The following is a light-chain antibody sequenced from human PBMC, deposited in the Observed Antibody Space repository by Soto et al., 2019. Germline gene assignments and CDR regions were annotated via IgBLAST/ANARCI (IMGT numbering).Light chain of an antibody. V-gene: IGLV2-11*01. CDR3: CSYAGNYFV. J-gene: IGLJ1*01. CDR2: DVS. Sequence: QSALTQPRSVSGSPGQSVTISCTGTSSDIGGYNYVSWYQQHPDRAPKLMIYDVSKRPSGVPDRFSVSKSGNTASLTISGLQAEDEADYYCCSYAGNYFVFGTGTKVTVL. CDR1: SSDIGGYNY.